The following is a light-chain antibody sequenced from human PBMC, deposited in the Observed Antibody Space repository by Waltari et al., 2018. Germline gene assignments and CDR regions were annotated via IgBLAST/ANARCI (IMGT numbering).Light chain of an antibody. CDR2: AAS. CDR1: QAISTF. V-gene: IGKV1-16*02. CDR3: QQYSTFLPT. Sequence: QMTQSPPPLSPSVGDSLIPTCRASQAISTFLAWFQLKPGKAPKSLIYAASTLQTGVSSNFSGSGSGTDFTLTISSLQPGDCATYYCQQYSTFLPTFGGGTRVEI. J-gene: IGKJ4*01.